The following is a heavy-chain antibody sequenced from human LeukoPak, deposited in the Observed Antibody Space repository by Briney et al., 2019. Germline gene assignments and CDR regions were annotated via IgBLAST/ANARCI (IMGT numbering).Heavy chain of an antibody. CDR3: ARDRGNYGDYSGAFDI. CDR2: IIPIFGTA. D-gene: IGHD4-17*01. V-gene: IGHV1-69*13. Sequence: SVKVSCKASGGTLSSYAISWVRQAPGQGLEWMGGIIPIFGTANYAQKFQGRVTITADESTSTAYMELSSLRSEDTAGYYCARDRGNYGDYSGAFDIWGQGTMVTVSS. CDR1: GGTLSSYA. J-gene: IGHJ3*02.